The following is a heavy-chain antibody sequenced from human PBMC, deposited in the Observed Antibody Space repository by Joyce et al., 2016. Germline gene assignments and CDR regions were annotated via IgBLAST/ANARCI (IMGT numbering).Heavy chain of an antibody. D-gene: IGHD3-3*01. CDR3: ARVAKVAIINGNRWFDP. CDR2: LYHNEST. J-gene: IGHJ5*02. Sequence: QVQLQESGPGLVKPSETLALTCSVSGDSISNYYWSWIRQPPGKGLEWIVYLYHNESTGYNPSLKSRVTISVDSSKNQFSLKLTSVTPADTAVYYCARVAKVAIINGNRWFDPWGPGSLVTVSS. CDR1: GDSISNYY. V-gene: IGHV4-59*01.